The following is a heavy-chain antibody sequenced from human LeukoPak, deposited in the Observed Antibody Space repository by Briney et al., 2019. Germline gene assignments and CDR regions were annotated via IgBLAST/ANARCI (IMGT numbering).Heavy chain of an antibody. J-gene: IGHJ5*02. D-gene: IGHD3-22*01. Sequence: SETLSLTCTVSGGSISSYYWSWIRQPAGKGLEWIGRIYTSGSTNYNPSLKSRVTMSVDTSKNQFSLKLSSVTAADTAVYYCARDVYYYDSSGYYSNWFDPWGQGTLVTVSS. V-gene: IGHV4-4*07. CDR3: ARDVYYYDSSGYYSNWFDP. CDR1: GGSISSYY. CDR2: IYTSGST.